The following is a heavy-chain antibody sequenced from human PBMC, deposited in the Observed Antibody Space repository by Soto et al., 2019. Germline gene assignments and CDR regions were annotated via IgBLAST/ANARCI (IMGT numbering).Heavy chain of an antibody. J-gene: IGHJ1*01. CDR1: NGSITSSSYY. Sequence: SDTLSLTCTVSNGSITSSSYYCGWIRQPPGKGLEWIGSIYYSGSTYYNPSLKSRVTISVDTSKNQFSLKLSSVTAADTAVYYFARLRSGRYYTPEYFQHWGQGTLVT. D-gene: IGHD1-26*01. V-gene: IGHV4-39*01. CDR3: ARLRSGRYYTPEYFQH. CDR2: IYYSGST.